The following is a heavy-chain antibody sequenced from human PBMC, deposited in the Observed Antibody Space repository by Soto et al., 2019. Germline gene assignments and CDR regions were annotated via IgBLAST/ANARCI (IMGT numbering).Heavy chain of an antibody. CDR1: SGSISSSNW. V-gene: IGHV4-4*02. Sequence: QVQLQESGPGLVKPSGTLSLTCAVSSGSISSSNWWSWVRQPPGKGLEWIGEIYHSGSTNYNPSLKSRVTISVDKSKTQFSLKLSSVTAADTAVYYCERGPRLPNYYYYYMDVWGKGTTVTVSS. D-gene: IGHD4-17*01. CDR3: ERGPRLPNYYYYYMDV. CDR2: IYHSGST. J-gene: IGHJ6*03.